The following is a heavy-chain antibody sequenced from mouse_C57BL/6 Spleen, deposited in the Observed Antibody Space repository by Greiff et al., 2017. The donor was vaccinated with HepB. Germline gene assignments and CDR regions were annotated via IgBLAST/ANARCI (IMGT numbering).Heavy chain of an antibody. CDR1: GFTFSSYG. CDR3: ARSYDYAMDY. V-gene: IGHV5-6*01. D-gene: IGHD1-1*01. CDR2: ISSGGSYT. J-gene: IGHJ4*01. Sequence: EVMLVESGGDLVKPGGSLKLSCAASGFTFSSYGMSWVRQTPDKRLEWVATISSGGSYTYYPDSVKGRFTISRDNAKNTLYLQMSSLKSEDTAMYYCARSYDYAMDYWGQGTSGTVSS.